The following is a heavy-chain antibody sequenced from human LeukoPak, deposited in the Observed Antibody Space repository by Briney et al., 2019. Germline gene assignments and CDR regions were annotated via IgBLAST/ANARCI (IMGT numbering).Heavy chain of an antibody. V-gene: IGHV4-59*12. J-gene: IGHJ3*02. CDR2: IYDSGST. CDR1: GGSISSYY. CDR3: ARENDDCDAFDI. D-gene: IGHD2-21*02. Sequence: SETLSLTCTVSGGSISSYYWSWTRQPPGKGLEWIGYIYDSGSTNYNPSRKSRVTISVDTSKTQFYLSLSSVTAADTAVYYCARENDDCDAFDIWGQGTMVTVSS.